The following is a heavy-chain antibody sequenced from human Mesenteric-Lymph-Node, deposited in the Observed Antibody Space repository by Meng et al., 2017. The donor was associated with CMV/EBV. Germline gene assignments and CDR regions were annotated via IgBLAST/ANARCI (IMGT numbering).Heavy chain of an antibody. CDR1: GFTFDDYA. Sequence: LSLTCAASGFTFDDYAMHWVRQAPGKGLEWVSGISWNSGSIGYADSVKGRFTISRDNAKNSLFLQMSSLRTEDTAVYYCARSRDQSTDSKYGLDVWGQGTTVTVSS. CDR3: ARSRDQSTDSKYGLDV. V-gene: IGHV3-9*01. J-gene: IGHJ6*02. D-gene: IGHD2-2*01. CDR2: ISWNSGSI.